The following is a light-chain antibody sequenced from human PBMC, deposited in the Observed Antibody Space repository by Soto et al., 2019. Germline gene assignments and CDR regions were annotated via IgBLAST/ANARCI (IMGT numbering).Light chain of an antibody. J-gene: IGKJ1*01. CDR1: QSLVFSDGNTY. Sequence: DVVLTQSPLSLPVALGQPASISCRSSQSLVFSDGNTYLNWFQQRPGQSPRRLIDKVSNRDSGVPDRFSGRGAGADITRKISRGEAEDVEVYYCMQGTRWLWTFGQGTKVEIK. CDR3: MQGTRWLWT. V-gene: IGKV2-30*01. CDR2: KVS.